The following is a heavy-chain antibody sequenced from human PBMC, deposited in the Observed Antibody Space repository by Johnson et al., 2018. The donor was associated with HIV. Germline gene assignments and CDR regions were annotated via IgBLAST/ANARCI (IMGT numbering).Heavy chain of an antibody. CDR3: ARDSSSWRPSGAFDI. V-gene: IGHV3-20*04. CDR2: INWNGGST. Sequence: VQLVESGGGLVQPGGSLRLACATSGFTVRTNYMNWVRQAPGKGLEWVSGINWNGGSTGYADSVKGRFTISRDNAKNSLYLQMNSLRAEDTAVYYCARDSSSWRPSGAFDIWGQGTMVTVSS. CDR1: GFTVRTNY. J-gene: IGHJ3*02. D-gene: IGHD6-13*01.